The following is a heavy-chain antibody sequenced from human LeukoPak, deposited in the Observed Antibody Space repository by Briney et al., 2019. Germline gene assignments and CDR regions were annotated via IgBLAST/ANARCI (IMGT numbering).Heavy chain of an antibody. CDR2: IYSGGST. CDR1: GFTVSSNY. J-gene: IGHJ4*02. CDR3: ARAGKMANDY. Sequence: GGSLRLSCTASGFTVSSNYMSWVRQAPGKGLEWVSVIYSGGSTYYADSMKGRFTISRDNSKNTLYLQMNSLRAEDTAVYYCARAGKMANDYWGQGTLVTVSS. D-gene: IGHD5-24*01. V-gene: IGHV3-66*02.